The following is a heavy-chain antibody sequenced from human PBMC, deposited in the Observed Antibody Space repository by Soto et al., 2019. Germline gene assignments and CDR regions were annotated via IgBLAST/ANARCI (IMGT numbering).Heavy chain of an antibody. CDR1: GRTFSSYA. CDR2: IIPIFGTA. J-gene: IGHJ5*02. D-gene: IGHD4-17*01. V-gene: IGHV1-69*13. Sequence: ASGNVSCKASGRTFSSYAISCVRQAPGQGLEWMGGIIPIFGTANYAQKFQGRVTITADESTSTAYMELSSLRSEDTAVYYCARGILHDYGGPNWFDPWGQGTLVPVSS. CDR3: ARGILHDYGGPNWFDP.